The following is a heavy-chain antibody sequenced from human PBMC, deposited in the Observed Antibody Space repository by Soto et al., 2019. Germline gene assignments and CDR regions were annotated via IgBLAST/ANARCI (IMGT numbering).Heavy chain of an antibody. V-gene: IGHV4-61*08. CDR3: ARLGGSYAVPHFDY. CDR1: GGSISSGGYY. Sequence: TSETLSLTCAVSGGSISSGGYYWTWIRQPPGKGLEWMGYIYYSGTTTNYNPSLKSRVALSVDTSKNQFSLKLSSVTAADTAVYYCARLGGSYAVPHFDYWGQGTLVTVSS. CDR2: IYYSGTTT. D-gene: IGHD1-26*01. J-gene: IGHJ4*02.